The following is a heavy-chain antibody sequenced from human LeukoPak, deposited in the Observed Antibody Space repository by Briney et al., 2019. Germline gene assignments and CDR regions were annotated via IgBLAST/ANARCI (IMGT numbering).Heavy chain of an antibody. J-gene: IGHJ4*02. CDR2: IYSSGST. V-gene: IGHV4-4*07. Sequence: SETLSLTCIVSGTSISNYYWSWIRQPAGKGLGWIGRIYSSGSTNYNLSLTSRVTISVDKPKNQVSLRLESVTAADTAVYYCARERVGYDTSGRGPRFDSWGQGTLVTVSS. D-gene: IGHD3-22*01. CDR3: ARERVGYDTSGRGPRFDS. CDR1: GTSISNYY.